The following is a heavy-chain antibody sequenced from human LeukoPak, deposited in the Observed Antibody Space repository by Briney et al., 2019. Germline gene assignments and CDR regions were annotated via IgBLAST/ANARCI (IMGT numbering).Heavy chain of an antibody. CDR2: IWYDGSNK. Sequence: PGGSLRLSCAASGFIFSSYGMHWVRQAPGKGLEWVAVIWYDGSNKYYADSVKGRFTISRDNSKNTLYLQMNSLRAEDTAVYYCARDRLELRGTSYMDVWGKGTTVTVSS. V-gene: IGHV3-33*01. D-gene: IGHD1-7*01. CDR3: ARDRLELRGTSYMDV. J-gene: IGHJ6*03. CDR1: GFIFSSYG.